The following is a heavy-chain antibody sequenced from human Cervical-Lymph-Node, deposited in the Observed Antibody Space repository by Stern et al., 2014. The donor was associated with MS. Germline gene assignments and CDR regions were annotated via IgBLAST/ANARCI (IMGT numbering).Heavy chain of an antibody. D-gene: IGHD5/OR15-5a*01. CDR3: AREWIYEVSWFDS. CDR1: GGSISSGSHY. J-gene: IGHJ5*01. CDR2: IYPAGRV. V-gene: IGHV4-61*02. Sequence: QVQLQESGPGLVKPSQTLTLTCTVSGGSISSGSHYWSWIRQPAGKGLEWVGHIYPAGRVDYNPSLKGRVTMSVDTSKDQFSLELRSVTAADTAMYYCAREWIYEVSWFDSWGQGSLVIVSS.